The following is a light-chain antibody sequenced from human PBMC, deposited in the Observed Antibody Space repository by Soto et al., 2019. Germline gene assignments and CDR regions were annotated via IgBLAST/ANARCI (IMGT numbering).Light chain of an antibody. V-gene: IGKV3-15*01. CDR2: DAS. J-gene: IGKJ2*01. Sequence: EIGMTQSPATLSLSPGERATLSGRASQSVNSDLAWYQQKPGQAPRLLIYDASTRAAGVPARFTGSRSETEFTLTISSLQSEDYAVYYCQHYNNWPPYTFGQGTKLEIK. CDR3: QHYNNWPPYT. CDR1: QSVNSD.